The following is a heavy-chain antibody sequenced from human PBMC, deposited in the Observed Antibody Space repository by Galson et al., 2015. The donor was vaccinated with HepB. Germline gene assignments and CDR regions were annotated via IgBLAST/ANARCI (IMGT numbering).Heavy chain of an antibody. CDR1: GFTFSNAW. V-gene: IGHV3-15*01. Sequence: SLRLSCAASGFTFSNAWMSWVRQAPGKGLEWVGRIKSKTDGGTTDYAAPVKGRFTISRDDSKNTLYLQMNSLKTEDTAVYYCTTGITAMVTSDAFDIWGQGTMVTVSS. CDR3: TTGITAMVTSDAFDI. D-gene: IGHD5-18*01. CDR2: IKSKTDGGTT. J-gene: IGHJ3*02.